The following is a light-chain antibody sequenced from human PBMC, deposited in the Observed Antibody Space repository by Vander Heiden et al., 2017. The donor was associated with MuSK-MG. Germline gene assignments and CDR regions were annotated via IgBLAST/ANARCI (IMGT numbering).Light chain of an antibody. Sequence: EIVLTQSPATLSLSPGDRATLSCRASESVGSYLAWYQQKPGQAPRLLIYDASIRTTGTPARFSGSGSGTDFTLTISSLEPEDFAVYYCQQRDSWPLTVGGGTKVEIK. V-gene: IGKV3-11*01. CDR1: ESVGSY. CDR3: QQRDSWPLT. J-gene: IGKJ4*01. CDR2: DAS.